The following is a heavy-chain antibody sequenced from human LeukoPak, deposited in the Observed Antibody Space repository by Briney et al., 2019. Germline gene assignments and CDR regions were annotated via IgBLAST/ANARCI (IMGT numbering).Heavy chain of an antibody. CDR1: GYTFTGYY. CDR3: ALTGGYCSSISCSSPMDV. Sequence: ASVKVSCRASGYTFTGYYIHWVRQAPGQGLEWMGRINPNSGGTNFAQQFQGRVTMTGDTSISTAYMELSRLRSDDTAVYYCALTGGYCSSISCSSPMDVWGKGTTVTVSS. J-gene: IGHJ6*03. CDR2: INPNSGGT. D-gene: IGHD2-2*01. V-gene: IGHV1-2*06.